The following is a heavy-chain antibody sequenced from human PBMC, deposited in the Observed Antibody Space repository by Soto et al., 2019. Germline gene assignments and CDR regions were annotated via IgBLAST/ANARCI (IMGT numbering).Heavy chain of an antibody. V-gene: IGHV3-23*01. Sequence: EVQLLESGGGLVQPGGSLRLSCAASGFTFSSYAMSWVRQAPGKGLEWVSAISGSGGSTYYADSVKGRFTISRDNSKNTLYMQMNRLRAEDTAVYYCAKARVVVPAAMPYYFDYWGQGTLVTVSS. D-gene: IGHD2-2*01. CDR3: AKARVVVPAAMPYYFDY. J-gene: IGHJ4*02. CDR2: ISGSGGST. CDR1: GFTFSSYA.